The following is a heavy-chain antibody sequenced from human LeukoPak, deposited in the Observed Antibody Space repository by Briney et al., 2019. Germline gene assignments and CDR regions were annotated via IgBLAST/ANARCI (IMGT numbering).Heavy chain of an antibody. CDR3: AREGYSSGWYGPPFDY. J-gene: IGHJ4*02. Sequence: SETLSLTCAVCGGSFSGYYWSWIRQPPGKGLEWIGEINHSGSTNYNPSLKSRVTISVDTSKNQFSLKLSSVTAADTAVYYCAREGYSSGWYGPPFDYWGQGTLVTVSS. D-gene: IGHD6-19*01. V-gene: IGHV4-34*01. CDR2: INHSGST. CDR1: GGSFSGYY.